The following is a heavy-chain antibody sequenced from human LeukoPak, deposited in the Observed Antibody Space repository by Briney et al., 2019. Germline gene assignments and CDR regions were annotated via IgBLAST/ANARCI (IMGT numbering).Heavy chain of an antibody. Sequence: GGSLRLSCAASGSIFSFYCMHWVRQAPGKGPMWVSRICPDGTGISYADSVKARFTTSRDNAKNTVYLQMNSLREEDTAVYYCVRDFRSADYWGQGTLVTVSS. CDR2: ICPDGTGI. J-gene: IGHJ4*02. CDR1: GSIFSFYC. CDR3: VRDFRSADY. V-gene: IGHV3-74*01.